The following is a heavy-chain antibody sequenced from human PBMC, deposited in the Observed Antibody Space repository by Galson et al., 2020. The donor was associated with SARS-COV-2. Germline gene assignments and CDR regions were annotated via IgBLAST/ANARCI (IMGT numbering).Heavy chain of an antibody. D-gene: IGHD3-22*01. Sequence: GGSLRLSCAASGFTVTNTYMIWVRQAPGKGLEWVSVIYSGGSTYYADSVKGRFTISRDKSKNTLNLQMNGLTAEDTAVYYCARGVVGDGDYFDYWGQGTPVTVSS. CDR1: GFTVTNTY. V-gene: IGHV3-53*01. J-gene: IGHJ4*02. CDR2: IYSGGST. CDR3: ARGVVGDGDYFDY.